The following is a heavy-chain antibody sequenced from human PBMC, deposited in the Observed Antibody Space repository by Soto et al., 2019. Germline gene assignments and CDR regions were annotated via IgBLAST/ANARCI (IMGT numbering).Heavy chain of an antibody. D-gene: IGHD2-2*02. Sequence: GLSLRLSCAASGFTFSDHYMDWVLQAPGKGLEWVGRIRNRGQSHIADYAASVKGRFTMSRDDSENSLHLHMNSMKTEDTAVYYGARDTHTALDPWGQGTLVTVSS. CDR1: GFTFSDHY. V-gene: IGHV3-72*01. CDR3: ARDTHTALDP. J-gene: IGHJ5*02. CDR2: IRNRGQSHIA.